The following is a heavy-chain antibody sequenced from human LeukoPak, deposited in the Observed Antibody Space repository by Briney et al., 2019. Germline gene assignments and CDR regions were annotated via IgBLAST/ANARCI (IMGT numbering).Heavy chain of an antibody. J-gene: IGHJ3*02. CDR1: GLTFSSYW. Sequence: GGSLRFSCAASGLTFSSYWMNWVRQAPGKGLEWVANIKQDASEKYYLDSVMGRFTISRDNTNNSLYLQMNGLRAEDTAVYYCARARWRITMIGPHDAFDIWGQGTMVTVSS. CDR2: IKQDASEK. D-gene: IGHD3-22*01. V-gene: IGHV3-7*03. CDR3: ARARWRITMIGPHDAFDI.